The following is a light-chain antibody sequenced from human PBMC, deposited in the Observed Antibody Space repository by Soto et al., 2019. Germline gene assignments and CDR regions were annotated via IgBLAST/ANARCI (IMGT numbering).Light chain of an antibody. J-gene: IGKJ1*01. CDR3: QHYNNWGT. CDR2: GAS. Sequence: IVMTHSPATLSVSPGERATLSCRASQSVSSNLAWYQQKPGQAPRLLIYGASTRATGIPARFSGSGSGTDSPPPLGSLQSGDFAVHYCQHYNNWGTCGRRARVEI. CDR1: QSVSSN. V-gene: IGKV3-15*01.